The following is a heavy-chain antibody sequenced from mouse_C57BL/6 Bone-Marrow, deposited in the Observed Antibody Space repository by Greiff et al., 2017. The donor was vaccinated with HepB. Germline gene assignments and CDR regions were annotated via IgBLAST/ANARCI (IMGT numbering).Heavy chain of an antibody. Sequence: QVHVKQSGPELVKPGASVKISCKASGYAFSSSWMNWVKQRPGKGLEWIGRIYPGDGDTNYNGKFKGKATLTADKSSSTAYMQLSSLTSEDSAVYFCAHYYGRSYDWYFDVWGTGTTVTVSS. CDR3: AHYYGRSYDWYFDV. V-gene: IGHV1-82*01. CDR2: IYPGDGDT. CDR1: GYAFSSSW. J-gene: IGHJ1*03. D-gene: IGHD1-1*01.